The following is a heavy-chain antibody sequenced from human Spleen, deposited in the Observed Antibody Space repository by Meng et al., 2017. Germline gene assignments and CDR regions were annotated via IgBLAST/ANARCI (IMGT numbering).Heavy chain of an antibody. V-gene: IGHV4-59*13. CDR1: GGSISSYY. CDR3: ARDRGYYYDSSGYPVEDDAFDI. D-gene: IGHD3-22*01. J-gene: IGHJ3*02. CDR2: IYYSGST. Sequence: SETLSLTCTVSGGSISSYYLSWIRQPPGKGLEWIGYIYYSGSTNYTPPLKSRVTIPVATSKNQFSLKLSSVTAASTAVYYCARDRGYYYDSSGYPVEDDAFDIWGQGTMVTVSS.